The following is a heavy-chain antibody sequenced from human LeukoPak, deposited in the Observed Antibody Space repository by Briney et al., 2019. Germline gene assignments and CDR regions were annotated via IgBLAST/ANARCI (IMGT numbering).Heavy chain of an antibody. CDR3: ARDDSHGYHFFDS. J-gene: IGHJ4*02. Sequence: GGSLRLSCAASGFTFGSYSMNWIRQAPGKGLEWVSSISGSGEFIYYGDSVKGRVTISRDNGKNSLYLQMNSVRPEDMAVYYCARDDSHGYHFFDSWGWGTLVTVSS. D-gene: IGHD3-22*01. CDR1: GFTFGSYS. V-gene: IGHV3-21*01. CDR2: ISGSGEFI.